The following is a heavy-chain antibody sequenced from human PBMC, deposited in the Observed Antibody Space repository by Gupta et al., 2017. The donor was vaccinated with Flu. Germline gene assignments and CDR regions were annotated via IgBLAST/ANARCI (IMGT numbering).Heavy chain of an antibody. J-gene: IGHJ6*02. D-gene: IGHD3-9*01. CDR2: IIPIVVTA. CDR3: ARQSDILTGPQVGPYYDYYYGMDV. Sequence: QLQRVQSGAAVKTPGTSVKGYCTASEGTFSSYAISWVRPAPGQGREWMGGIIPIVVTANYAKKFQVRVTITADKSTITAYMVLSSPRPEDTAVYFCARQSDILTGPQVGPYYDYYYGMDVWGQGTTVTVSS. V-gene: IGHV1-69*06. CDR1: EGTFSSYA.